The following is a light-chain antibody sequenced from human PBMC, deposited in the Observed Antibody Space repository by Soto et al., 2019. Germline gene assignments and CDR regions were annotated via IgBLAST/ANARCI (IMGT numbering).Light chain of an antibody. J-gene: IGKJ4*01. Sequence: IVLTQSPATLSLSPGERATLSCRASQSVSTYLAWYQQKGGQAPRLLIYDASSRATGIPARFSGSGSGTDFTLTISNLEPEDFAVYYCQQRSDWSTFGGGTTVEIK. CDR3: QQRSDWST. CDR2: DAS. CDR1: QSVSTY. V-gene: IGKV3-11*01.